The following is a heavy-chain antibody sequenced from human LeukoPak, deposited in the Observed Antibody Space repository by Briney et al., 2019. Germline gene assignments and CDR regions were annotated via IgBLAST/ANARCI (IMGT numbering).Heavy chain of an antibody. V-gene: IGHV3-7*03. CDR3: ARGHGSKDY. CDR1: GFTFSSYW. J-gene: IGHJ4*02. Sequence: GGSLRLSCAASGFTFSSYWMTWVRQAPGKGLEWVANIKEDGSEKHYVDFVRGRFTISRDNAKNSLYLQMNSLRVEDTAVYYCARGHGSKDYWGQGTLVTVSS. D-gene: IGHD5/OR15-5a*01. CDR2: IKEDGSEK.